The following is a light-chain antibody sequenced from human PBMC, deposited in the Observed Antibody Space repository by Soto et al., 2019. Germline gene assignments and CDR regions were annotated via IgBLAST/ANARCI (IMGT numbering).Light chain of an antibody. V-gene: IGKV3-20*01. CDR1: QSVSSKY. CDR3: QQYGDSPLT. Sequence: EIVLTQSPGTLSLSPGERATLSCRASQSVSSKYVAWYQQKPGQAPRLLFFSASSRPPGIPARFSGSGSGTDFTLTISRLEPEDFAVYYCQQYGDSPLTFGQGTKVDIK. CDR2: SAS. J-gene: IGKJ1*01.